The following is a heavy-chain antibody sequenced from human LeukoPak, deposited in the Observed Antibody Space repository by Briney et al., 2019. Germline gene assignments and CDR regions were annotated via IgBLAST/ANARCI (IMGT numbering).Heavy chain of an antibody. D-gene: IGHD5-18*01. J-gene: IGHJ5*02. CDR3: ARGMRGYSYGPYNWFDP. V-gene: IGHV4-31*03. CDR1: GGSITSGRYS. CDR2: MHHSGSP. Sequence: KPSETLSLTCTVSGGSITSGRYSWTWIRQHPGEGLEWIGSMHHSGSPYYKPSLESRVTISVDTSENQFSLKLRSVTAADTALYYCARGMRGYSYGPYNWFDPWGQGTLVTVSS.